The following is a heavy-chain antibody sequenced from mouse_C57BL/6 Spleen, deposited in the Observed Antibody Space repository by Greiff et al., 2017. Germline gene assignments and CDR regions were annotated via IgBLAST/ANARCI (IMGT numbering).Heavy chain of an antibody. J-gene: IGHJ2*01. Sequence: QVQLQQSGAELVRPGTSVKVSCKASGYAFTNYLIEWVKQRPGQGLEWIGVISPGGGGTNYNEKIKGTATLTADKSSSAASMLLSSLTSEGSAVYFCARKGAGGAGFDYRGQGTTPTGSS. CDR2: ISPGGGGT. CDR3: ARKGAGGAGFDY. V-gene: IGHV1-54*01. CDR1: GYAFTNYL.